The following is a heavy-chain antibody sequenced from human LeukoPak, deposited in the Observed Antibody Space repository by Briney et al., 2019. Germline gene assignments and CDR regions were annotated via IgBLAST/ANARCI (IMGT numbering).Heavy chain of an antibody. V-gene: IGHV3-33*08. Sequence: GGSLRLSCAASGFTFSSYGMHWVRQAPGKGLEWVAVIWYGGSNKYYADSVKGRFTISRDNSKNTLYLQMNSLRAEDTAVYYCARDSEYCSAGCTSHSYSYGLDVWGQGTTVTVSS. J-gene: IGHJ6*02. CDR3: ARDSEYCSAGCTSHSYSYGLDV. CDR2: IWYGGSNK. CDR1: GFTFSSYG. D-gene: IGHD2-15*01.